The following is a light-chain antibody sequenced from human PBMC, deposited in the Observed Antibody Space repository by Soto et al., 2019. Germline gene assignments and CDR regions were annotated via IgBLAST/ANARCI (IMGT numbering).Light chain of an antibody. J-gene: IGKJ5*01. V-gene: IGKV1-39*01. CDR3: QHIYSPPHT. CDR2: AAS. CDR1: QYIGRY. Sequence: IQMPQYTSSLSASVGDRVTITCRAGQYIGRYLNWYQQKPGKAPKLLIYAASSLHSGVPSRFSGSGSGTDFTLTISSLQPEDFGTYYCQHIYSPPHTFGQGTRLEIK.